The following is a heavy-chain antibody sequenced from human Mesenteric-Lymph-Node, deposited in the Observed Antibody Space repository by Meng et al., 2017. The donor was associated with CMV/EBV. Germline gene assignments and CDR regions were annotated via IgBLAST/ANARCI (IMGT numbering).Heavy chain of an antibody. D-gene: IGHD6-6*01. Sequence: GGSLRLSCAASGFTVSTNYMSWVRQAPGKGLEWVSMLYSGGGTLYADSVKGRFTISRDNSKNTLYLQMNSLTTEDTAVYYCAKDPYSNSGYFDYWGQGTLVTVSS. CDR2: LYSGGGT. J-gene: IGHJ4*03. CDR3: AKDPYSNSGYFDY. V-gene: IGHV3-66*02. CDR1: GFTVSTNY.